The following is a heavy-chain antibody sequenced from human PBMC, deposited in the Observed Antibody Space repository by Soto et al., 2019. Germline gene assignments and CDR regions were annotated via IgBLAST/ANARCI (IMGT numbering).Heavy chain of an antibody. V-gene: IGHV5-51*01. D-gene: IGHD5-12*01. CDR2: IYPGDSDT. CDR3: ARQAYGGYAGGYFDY. J-gene: IGHJ4*02. CDR1: GYSFTSYW. Sequence: GESLKISCKGSGYSFTSYWIGWVRQMPGKGLEWMGIIYPGDSDTRYSPSFQGQVTISADKSISTAYLQWSSLKASDTAMYYCARQAYGGYAGGYFDYWGQGTLVTVSS.